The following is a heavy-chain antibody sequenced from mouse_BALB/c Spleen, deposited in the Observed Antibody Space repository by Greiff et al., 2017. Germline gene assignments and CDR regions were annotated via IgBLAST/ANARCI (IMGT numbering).Heavy chain of an antibody. CDR2: IHYSGST. CDR3: AREGLGGDFDY. CDR1: GYSITSGYS. V-gene: IGHV3-1*02. J-gene: IGHJ2*01. Sequence: DVQLQQSGPDLVKPSQSLSLTCTVTGYSITSGYSWHWIRQFPGNKLEWMGYIHYSGSTNYNPSLKSRITITRDTSKNQFFLQMNSVTTEDTATYYCAREGLGGDFDYWGQGTTLTVSA. D-gene: IGHD3-3*01.